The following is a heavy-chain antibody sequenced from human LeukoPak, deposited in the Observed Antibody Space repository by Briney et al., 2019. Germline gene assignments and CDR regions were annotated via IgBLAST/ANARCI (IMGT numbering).Heavy chain of an antibody. Sequence: ASVKVSCKASGGTFSSYAISWVRQAPGQGLEWMGGIIPIFGTANYAQKFQGRVTMTEDTSTDTAYMELSSLRSEDTAVYYCATAGADSSGYYTFDYWGQGTLVTVSS. D-gene: IGHD3-22*01. J-gene: IGHJ4*02. CDR2: IIPIFGTA. CDR1: GGTFSSYA. CDR3: ATAGADSSGYYTFDY. V-gene: IGHV1-69*06.